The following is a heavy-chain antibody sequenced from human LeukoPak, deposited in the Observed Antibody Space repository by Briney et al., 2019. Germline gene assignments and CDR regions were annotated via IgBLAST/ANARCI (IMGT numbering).Heavy chain of an antibody. CDR1: GFTFSSYS. D-gene: IGHD3-3*01. J-gene: IGHJ4*02. V-gene: IGHV3-21*01. CDR3: ARDGSYYDFWSGPDPNFDY. Sequence: PGGSLRLSCAASGFTFSSYSMNWVRQAPGKGLEWVSSISSSSSYIYYADSVQGRFTISRDNAKNSLYLQMNSLRAEDTAVYYCARDGSYYDFWSGPDPNFDYWGQGTLVTVSS. CDR2: ISSSSSYI.